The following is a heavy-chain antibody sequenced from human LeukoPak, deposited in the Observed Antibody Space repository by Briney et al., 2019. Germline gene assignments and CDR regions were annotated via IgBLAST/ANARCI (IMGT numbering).Heavy chain of an antibody. J-gene: IGHJ4*02. D-gene: IGHD6-19*01. V-gene: IGHV1-18*03. Sequence: ASVKVSCNASDYTFTSYGTTWVPEAPGQGLEWMGWISPYNGNTKYAQKVQGRVTMTTDTSTSTVYMELRSLSSDDMAVYYCAREDGSGCYELDYWGQGTLVTVSS. CDR1: DYTFTSYG. CDR2: ISPYNGNT. CDR3: AREDGSGCYELDY.